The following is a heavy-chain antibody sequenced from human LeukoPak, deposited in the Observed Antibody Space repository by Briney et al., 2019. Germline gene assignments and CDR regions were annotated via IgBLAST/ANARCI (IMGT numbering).Heavy chain of an antibody. Sequence: PSETLSLTCTVSGGSISSYYWSWIRQPPGKGLEWIGYIYYSGSTNYNPCLKSRVIISVDTSKNQFSLKLSSVTAADTAVYYCARGATGTTLDYWGQGTLVTVSS. V-gene: IGHV4-59*01. D-gene: IGHD1-1*01. CDR2: IYYSGST. J-gene: IGHJ4*02. CDR3: ARGATGTTLDY. CDR1: GGSISSYY.